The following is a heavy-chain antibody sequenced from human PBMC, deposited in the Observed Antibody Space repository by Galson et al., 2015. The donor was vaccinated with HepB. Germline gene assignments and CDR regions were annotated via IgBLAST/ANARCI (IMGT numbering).Heavy chain of an antibody. V-gene: IGHV3-48*03. J-gene: IGHJ4*02. CDR2: ISSSGSTI. CDR1: GFTFSSYE. CDR3: ASSQAATGREY. Sequence: SLRLSCAASGFTFSSYEMNWVRQAPGKGLEWVSYISSSGSTIYYADSVKGRFTISRDNAKNSLYLQMNSLRAEDTAVYYCASSQAATGREYWGQGTLVTVSS. D-gene: IGHD2-15*01.